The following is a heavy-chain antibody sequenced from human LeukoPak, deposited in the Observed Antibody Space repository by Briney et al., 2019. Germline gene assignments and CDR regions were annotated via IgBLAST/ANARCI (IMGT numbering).Heavy chain of an antibody. J-gene: IGHJ4*02. CDR2: ISGFNT. D-gene: IGHD2-8*01. Sequence: GGSLRLSCTTSGFAFSNYAMNWVRQAPGKGPEWVSGISGFNTYYAGSVKGRFTIFRDNSKNVLYLQMDRLRAEDTAVYSCAKDVCTSPRCLLYFDSWGQGTLVTVSS. V-gene: IGHV3-23*01. CDR3: AKDVCTSPRCLLYFDS. CDR1: GFAFSNYA.